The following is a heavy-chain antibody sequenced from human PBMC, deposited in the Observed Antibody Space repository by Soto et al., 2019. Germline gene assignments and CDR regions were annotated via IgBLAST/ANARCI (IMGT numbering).Heavy chain of an antibody. CDR1: GFTFSSYS. J-gene: IGHJ6*02. V-gene: IGHV3-21*01. D-gene: IGHD3-10*01. CDR3: ARDLVTMVRGVIG. CDR2: ISSSSSYI. Sequence: PGGSLRLSCAASGFTFSSYSMNWVRQAPGKGLEWVSSISSSSSYIYYADSVKGRFTISRDNAKNSLYLQMNSLRAEDTAVYYCARDLVTMVRGVIGWGQGTTVTVSS.